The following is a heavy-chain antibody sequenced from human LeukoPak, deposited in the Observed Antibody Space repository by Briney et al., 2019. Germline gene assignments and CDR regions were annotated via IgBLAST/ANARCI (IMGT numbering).Heavy chain of an antibody. J-gene: IGHJ4*02. D-gene: IGHD5-24*01. CDR2: IYYSGST. V-gene: IGHV4-59*01. CDR3: ARTRRDGYNGGKYYFDY. Sequence: SETLSLTCTVSGGSISSYYWSWIRQPPGKGLEWIGYIYYSGSTNYNPSLKSRVTISVDTSKNQFSLKLSSVTAADTAVYYCARTRRDGYNGGKYYFDYWGQGTLVTVSS. CDR1: GGSISSYY.